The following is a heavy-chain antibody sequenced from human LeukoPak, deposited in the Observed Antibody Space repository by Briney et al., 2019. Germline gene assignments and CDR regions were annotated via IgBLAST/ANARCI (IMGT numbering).Heavy chain of an antibody. Sequence: GGSLRLSCAASGFTFRSYGMHWVRQAPGKGLEWVTFIRYDGSKKYYADSVKGRFTISRDNSKNTLYLQMNSLRAEDTAVYYCAKATFYDFWGDYMDVWGKGTTVTVSS. CDR2: IRYDGSKK. D-gene: IGHD3-3*01. J-gene: IGHJ6*03. V-gene: IGHV3-30*02. CDR3: AKATFYDFWGDYMDV. CDR1: GFTFRSYG.